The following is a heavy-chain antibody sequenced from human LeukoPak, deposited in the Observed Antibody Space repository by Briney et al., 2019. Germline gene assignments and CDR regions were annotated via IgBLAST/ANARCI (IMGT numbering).Heavy chain of an antibody. CDR1: GFTFNNYE. J-gene: IGHJ6*03. CDR3: AKDLDYYMDV. V-gene: IGHV3-48*03. CDR2: ISSSGSTI. Sequence: GGSLRLSCAASGFTFNNYEMNWVRQAPGKGLEWVSYISSSGSTIFYADSVKGRFTISRDNSKNTLYLQMNSLRAEDTAVYYCAKDLDYYMDVWGKGTTVTVSS.